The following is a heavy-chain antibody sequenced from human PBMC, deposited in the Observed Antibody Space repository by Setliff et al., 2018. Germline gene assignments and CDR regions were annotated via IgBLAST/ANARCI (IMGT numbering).Heavy chain of an antibody. V-gene: IGHV4-39*01. CDR3: ARHKVIKKEFIRLTWFDP. D-gene: IGHD3-10*01. CDR2: IYYNGST. CDR1: GGSIRSSYYY. Sequence: SETLSLTCTVSGGSIRSSYYYWGWIRQPPGKGLEWIGSIYYNGSTHFNPSLKSRVAISVDTSKNLLSLRVNSVTAADTAVYYCARHKVIKKEFIRLTWFDPWGQGTPVTVS. J-gene: IGHJ5*02.